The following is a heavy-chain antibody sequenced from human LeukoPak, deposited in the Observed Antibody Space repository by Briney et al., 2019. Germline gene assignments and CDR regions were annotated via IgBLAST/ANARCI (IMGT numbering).Heavy chain of an antibody. D-gene: IGHD5-12*01. J-gene: IGHJ5*02. CDR2: IWYDGSNK. Sequence: GRSLRLSCAASGFTFSSYGMHWVRQAPGKGLGWVAVIWYDGSNKYYADSVKGRFTISRDNSENTLYLQMNSLRAEDTAVYYYARETVDIVATTWFDPWGQGTLVTVSS. CDR1: GFTFSSYG. CDR3: ARETVDIVATTWFDP. V-gene: IGHV3-33*01.